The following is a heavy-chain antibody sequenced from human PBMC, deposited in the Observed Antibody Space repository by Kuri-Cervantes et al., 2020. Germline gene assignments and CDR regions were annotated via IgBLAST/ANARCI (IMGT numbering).Heavy chain of an antibody. CDR1: GGSISSSNW. Sequence: SETLSLTCAVSGGSISSSNWWSWVRQPPGKGLEWIGEIYHSGSTNYNPSLKSRVTISVDTSKNQFSLKLSSVTAADTAVYYCARYWFRGYFQHWGQGTLVTVSS. V-gene: IGHV4-4*02. CDR3: ARYWFRGYFQH. J-gene: IGHJ1*01. D-gene: IGHD3-10*01. CDR2: IYHSGST.